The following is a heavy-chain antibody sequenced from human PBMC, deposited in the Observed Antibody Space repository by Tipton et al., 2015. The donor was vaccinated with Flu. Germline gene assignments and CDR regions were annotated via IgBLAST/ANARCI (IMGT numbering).Heavy chain of an antibody. D-gene: IGHD4-17*01. CDR2: INPNSGGT. V-gene: IGHV1-2*06. J-gene: IGHJ5*02. CDR1: GYNFKGFK. Sequence: QLVQSGAEAKKPGASVKVSCRASGYNFKGFKIYWVRQAPGLGLEWMGRINPNSGGTDYAKKFQDRITVTRDTAISTVYMELRGLRPDDTAVYYCGRGLPNYGDFHWFDPWGQGTMVTVSS. CDR3: GRGLPNYGDFHWFDP.